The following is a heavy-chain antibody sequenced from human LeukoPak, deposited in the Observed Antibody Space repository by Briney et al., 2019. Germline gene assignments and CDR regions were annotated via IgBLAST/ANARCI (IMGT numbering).Heavy chain of an antibody. CDR3: ARAPYGDYVNDY. CDR2: MNPNSGNT. CDR1: GYTFTSYD. D-gene: IGHD4-17*01. J-gene: IGHJ4*02. Sequence: ASVKVSCKASGYTFTSYDINWVRQATGQGLEWKGWMNPNSGNTGYAQKFQGRVTMTRNTSISTAYMELSSLRSEDTAVYYCARAPYGDYVNDYWGQGTLVTVSS. V-gene: IGHV1-8*01.